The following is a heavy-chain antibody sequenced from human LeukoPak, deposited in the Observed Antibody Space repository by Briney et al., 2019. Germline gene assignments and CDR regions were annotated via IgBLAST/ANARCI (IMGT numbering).Heavy chain of an antibody. D-gene: IGHD4-11*01. CDR2: IYYSGST. CDR3: ARRGDYSYYFDY. CDR1: GDSISSGTYY. V-gene: IGHV4-39*01. J-gene: IGHJ4*02. Sequence: SETLSLTCTVSGDSISSGTYYWGWIRQPPGKGLEWIGRIYYSGSTDYNPSLKSRVTISVDTSKNQFSLKLSSVTAADTAVYYCARRGDYSYYFDYWGQGTLVTVSS.